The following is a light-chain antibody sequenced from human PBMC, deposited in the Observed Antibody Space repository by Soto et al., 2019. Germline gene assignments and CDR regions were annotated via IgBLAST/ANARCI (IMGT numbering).Light chain of an antibody. CDR1: QNVNNY. CDR3: HQHNNWPLT. J-gene: IGKJ4*01. Sequence: EIVMTQSPATLSVSPGERATISCRASQNVNNYLAWYQQKPGQAPRLLIYAASTRATGIPARFSGSGSGTEFTLTISSLQSEDLAVYYCHQHNNWPLTFGGGTKVEIK. CDR2: AAS. V-gene: IGKV3-15*01.